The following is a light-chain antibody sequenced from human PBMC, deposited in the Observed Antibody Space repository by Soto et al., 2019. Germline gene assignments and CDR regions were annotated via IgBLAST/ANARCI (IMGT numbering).Light chain of an antibody. Sequence: EIVLTQSPGTLSLFPGERATLSCRASQSVSSYLAWYQQKPGQAPRLLIYGASSRATGIPDRFSGSGSGTDFTLTISRLEPEDFAVYSCQQYGSALYTFGQGTKLEIK. CDR2: GAS. CDR3: QQYGSALYT. V-gene: IGKV3-20*01. J-gene: IGKJ2*01. CDR1: QSVSSY.